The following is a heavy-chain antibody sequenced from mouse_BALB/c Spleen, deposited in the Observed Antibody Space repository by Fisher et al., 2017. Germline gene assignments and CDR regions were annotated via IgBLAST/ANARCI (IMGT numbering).Heavy chain of an antibody. Sequence: KFKGKATLTADTSSSTAYMELRSLTSEDTAVYYCARNYRYEGYYAMDYWGQGTSVTVSS. V-gene: IGHV1-18*01. J-gene: IGHJ4*01. D-gene: IGHD2-14*01. CDR3: ARNYRYEGYYAMDY.